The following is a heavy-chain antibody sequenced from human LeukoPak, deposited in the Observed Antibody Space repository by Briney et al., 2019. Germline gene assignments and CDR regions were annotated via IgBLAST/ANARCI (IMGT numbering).Heavy chain of an antibody. D-gene: IGHD3-10*01. Sequence: EASVKVSCKASGYTFTGYYMHWVRQAPGQGLEWMGWINPNSGGTNYAQKFQGRVTMTRDTSISTAYMELSRLRSDDTAVYYCARDAREALWFGESQNWFDPWGQGTLVTVSS. CDR1: GYTFTGYY. V-gene: IGHV1-2*02. J-gene: IGHJ5*02. CDR3: ARDAREALWFGESQNWFDP. CDR2: INPNSGGT.